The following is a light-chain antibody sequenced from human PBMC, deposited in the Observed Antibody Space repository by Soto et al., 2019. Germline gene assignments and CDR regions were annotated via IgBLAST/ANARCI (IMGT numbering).Light chain of an antibody. CDR1: QTILYSSNTKNH. CDR3: QQFYSNPPT. V-gene: IGKV4-1*01. CDR2: WAS. J-gene: IGKJ4*01. Sequence: SVMTQSPESLAASLGERATIHCKSSQTILYSSNTKNHLAWYQQKQGQPPKVLIYWASIRESGVTERFSGSVSGTDGTITINNLKVEDGSVYYCQQFYSNPPTFGGGTKVDIK.